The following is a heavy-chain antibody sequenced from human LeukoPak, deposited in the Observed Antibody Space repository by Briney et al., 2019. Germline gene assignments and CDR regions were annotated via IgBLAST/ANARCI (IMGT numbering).Heavy chain of an antibody. CDR1: GFTLTELS. CDR3: ATGWGDFDY. Sequence: ASVKVSCKVSGFTLTELSMHCVRQAPGKGLEWMGGFDPENGETIFAQTFQGRVTMTEDTSTDTAYMELSRLRSEDTAVYYCATGWGDFDYWGQGTLVTVSS. CDR2: FDPENGET. J-gene: IGHJ4*02. D-gene: IGHD3-10*01. V-gene: IGHV1-24*01.